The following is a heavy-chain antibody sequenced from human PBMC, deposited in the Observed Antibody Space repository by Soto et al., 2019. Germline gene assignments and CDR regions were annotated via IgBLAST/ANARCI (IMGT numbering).Heavy chain of an antibody. CDR3: ASINDYGGN. Sequence: QVQLQQWGAGLLKPSETLSLACAVYGVSFSGYYWSWIRQPPGKGLEWIGEINHSGSTNYNPSLKSRVTISVDTSKNQFSLKLSSVTAADTAVHYCASINDYGGNWGQGTLVTVSS. CDR2: INHSGST. D-gene: IGHD4-17*01. V-gene: IGHV4-34*01. CDR1: GVSFSGYY. J-gene: IGHJ4*02.